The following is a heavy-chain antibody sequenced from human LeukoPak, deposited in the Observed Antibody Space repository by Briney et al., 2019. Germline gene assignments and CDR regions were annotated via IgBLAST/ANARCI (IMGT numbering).Heavy chain of an antibody. D-gene: IGHD2-2*01. Sequence: SETLSXTXAVXXGSFSGYYWSWIRQPPGKGLEWIGEINHSGSTNYNPSLKSRVTISVDTSKNQFSLKLSSVTAADTAVYYCARALVVPAALGPEYGMDVWGQGTTVTVSS. CDR3: ARALVVPAALGPEYGMDV. CDR2: INHSGST. CDR1: XGSFSGYY. V-gene: IGHV4-34*01. J-gene: IGHJ6*02.